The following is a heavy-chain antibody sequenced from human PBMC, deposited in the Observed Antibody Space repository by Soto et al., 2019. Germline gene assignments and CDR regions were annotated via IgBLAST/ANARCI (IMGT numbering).Heavy chain of an antibody. CDR3: AKDYRLWFGELSLYDAFDI. J-gene: IGHJ3*02. V-gene: IGHV3-23*01. CDR1: GFTFSSYA. Sequence: GGSLRLSCAASGFTFSSYAMSWVRQAPGKGLEWVSGISGSGGSTYYADSVKGRFTISRDNSKNTLFLQMNSLRAEDTAVYYCAKDYRLWFGELSLYDAFDIWGQGTMVTVSS. CDR2: ISGSGGST. D-gene: IGHD3-10*01.